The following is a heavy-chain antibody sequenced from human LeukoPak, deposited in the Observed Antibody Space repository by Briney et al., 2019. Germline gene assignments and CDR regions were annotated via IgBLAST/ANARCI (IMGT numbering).Heavy chain of an antibody. CDR3: VRDNGGSSPFDY. V-gene: IGHV3-74*01. D-gene: IGHD4-23*01. CDR1: GFTFSGYW. CDR2: IKSDGSIT. Sequence: GGSLRLSCAASGFTFSGYWMHWVRQAPGKGLAWVSRIKSDGSITSYADSVKGRVTISRDNAKNSLYLQMNSLRAEDTAVYYCVRDNGGSSPFDYWGQGTLVTVSS. J-gene: IGHJ4*02.